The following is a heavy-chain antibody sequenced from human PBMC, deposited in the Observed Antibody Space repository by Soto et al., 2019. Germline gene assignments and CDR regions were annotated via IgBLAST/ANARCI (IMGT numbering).Heavy chain of an antibody. CDR3: AKVGPYYYDSSGCFDY. CDR1: GFTFSSYG. J-gene: IGHJ4*02. V-gene: IGHV3-30*18. CDR2: ISYDGSNK. Sequence: PGGSLRLSCAASGFTFSSYGMHWVRQAPGKGLEWVAVISYDGSNKYYADSVKGRFTISRDNSKNTLYLQMNSLRAEDTAVYYCAKVGPYYYDSSGCFDYWGEGTLVTVSS. D-gene: IGHD3-22*01.